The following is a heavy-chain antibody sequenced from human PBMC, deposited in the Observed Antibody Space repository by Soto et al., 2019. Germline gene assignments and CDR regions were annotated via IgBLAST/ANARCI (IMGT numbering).Heavy chain of an antibody. J-gene: IGHJ5*01. V-gene: IGHV4-30-4*01. CDR3: AREPYDITGNRIDS. Sequence: SETLSLTCSVSGASMNRGDTDYWDWIRQAPGKGLEWIGYVYHTGSTYHNPSLKSRGSISVDTSNNQFSLKLSSVTAEDTAVYFCAREPYDITGNRIDSWGQRFPVTVT. D-gene: IGHD3-22*01. CDR2: VYHTGST. CDR1: GASMNRGDTDY.